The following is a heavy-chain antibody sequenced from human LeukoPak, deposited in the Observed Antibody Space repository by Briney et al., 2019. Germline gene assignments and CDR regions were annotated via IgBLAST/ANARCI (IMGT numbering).Heavy chain of an antibody. Sequence: SETLSLTCAVYGGSFSGYYWSWIRQPPGKGLEWIGEINHSGSTNYNPSLKSRVTISVDTSKNQFSLKLSSVTAADTAVYYCARVNYDFWSGYPGKRKRTPHTNYYFDYWGQGTLVTVSS. CDR3: ARVNYDFWSGYPGKRKRTPHTNYYFDY. D-gene: IGHD3-3*01. V-gene: IGHV4-34*01. J-gene: IGHJ4*02. CDR2: INHSGST. CDR1: GGSFSGYY.